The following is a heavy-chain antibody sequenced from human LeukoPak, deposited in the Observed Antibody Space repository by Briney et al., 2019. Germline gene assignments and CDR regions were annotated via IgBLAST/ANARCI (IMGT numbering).Heavy chain of an antibody. CDR3: AREKYYDFWSGYYVPY. V-gene: IGHV1-2*02. CDR1: GYTFTGYY. J-gene: IGHJ4*02. D-gene: IGHD3-3*01. CDR2: INPNSGGT. Sequence: ASVKVPCKASGYTFTGYYMHWVRQAPGQGLEWMGWINPNSGGTNYAQKFQGRVTMTRDTSISTAYMELSRLRSDDTAVYYCAREKYYDFWSGYYVPYWGQGTLVTVSS.